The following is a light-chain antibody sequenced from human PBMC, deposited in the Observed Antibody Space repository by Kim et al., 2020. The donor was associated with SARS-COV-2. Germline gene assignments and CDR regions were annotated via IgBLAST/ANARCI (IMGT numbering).Light chain of an antibody. CDR1: QSISTW. CDR3: QQYNDYLT. Sequence: DTQMTQSPSTLSASVGDRVTITCRASQSISTWLAWYQQKPGKAPKLLIYDASTLESGAPSRFSGSGSGTEFTLTISSLQPDDFATYYCQQYNDYLTFGGGTKLEI. J-gene: IGKJ4*01. V-gene: IGKV1-5*01. CDR2: DAS.